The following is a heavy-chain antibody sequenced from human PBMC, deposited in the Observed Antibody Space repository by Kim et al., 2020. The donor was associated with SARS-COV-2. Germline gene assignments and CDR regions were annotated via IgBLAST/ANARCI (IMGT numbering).Heavy chain of an antibody. CDR3: ARGGGSYFPYYFDY. CDR1: GFTFSSYW. V-gene: IGHV3-7*01. Sequence: GGSLRLSCAASGFTFSSYWMSWVRQAPGKGLEWVANIKQDGSEKYYVDSVKGRFTISRDNAKNSLYLQMNSLRAEDTAVYYCARGGGSYFPYYFDYWGQGTLVIVSS. D-gene: IGHD1-26*01. CDR2: IKQDGSEK. J-gene: IGHJ4*02.